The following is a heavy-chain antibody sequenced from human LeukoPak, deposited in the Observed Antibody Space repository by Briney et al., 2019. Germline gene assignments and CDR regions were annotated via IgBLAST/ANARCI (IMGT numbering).Heavy chain of an antibody. D-gene: IGHD6-13*01. CDR1: GFTFSSYS. CDR3: ARGSSWSCGGWFDP. J-gene: IGHJ5*02. V-gene: IGHV3-21*01. CDR2: ISSSSSYI. Sequence: TGRSLRLSCAASGFTFSSYSMNWVRQAPGKGLEWVSSISSSSSYIYYADSVKGRFTISRGNAKNSLYLQMNSLRAEDTAVYYCARGSSWSCGGWFDPWGQGTLVTVSS.